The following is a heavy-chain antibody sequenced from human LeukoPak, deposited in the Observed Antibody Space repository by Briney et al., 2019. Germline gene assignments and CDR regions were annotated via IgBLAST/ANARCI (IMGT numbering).Heavy chain of an antibody. CDR1: GDSISTYY. CDR3: ARIPTVTFFDY. Sequence: SETLSLTCTVSGDSISTYYWSWIRQPPGKGLEWIGYIYYRVTSDYNPSLKSRVTMSVDMSTRQISLKLSSVTAADTAVYYCARIPTVTFFDYWGQGTLVTVSS. CDR2: IYYRVTS. D-gene: IGHD4-17*01. V-gene: IGHV4-59*01. J-gene: IGHJ4*02.